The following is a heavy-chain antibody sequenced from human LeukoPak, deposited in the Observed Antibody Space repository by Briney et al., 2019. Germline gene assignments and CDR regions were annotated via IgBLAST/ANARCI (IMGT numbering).Heavy chain of an antibody. V-gene: IGHV3-21*01. CDR1: GFTFSSYA. Sequence: GGSLRLSCAASGFTFSSYAMSWVRQAPGKGLEWVSSISSGSSYKHYADSVKDRFTISRDNAKNSLYLQMNSLRAEDTAVYYCAELGITMIGGVWGKGTTVTISS. J-gene: IGHJ6*04. CDR3: AELGITMIGGV. CDR2: ISSGSSYK. D-gene: IGHD3-10*02.